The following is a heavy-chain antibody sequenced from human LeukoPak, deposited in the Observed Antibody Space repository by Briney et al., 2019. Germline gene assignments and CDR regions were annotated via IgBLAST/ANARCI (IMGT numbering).Heavy chain of an antibody. CDR3: ASLAAAVDY. J-gene: IGHJ4*02. Sequence: PGRSLRLSCAASGFTFSSYAMHWVRQAPGKGLEWVAVISYDGSNKYYADSVKGRFTISRDNSKNTLYLQMNSLRAEDTAVYYCASLAAAVDYWGQGTLVTVSS. V-gene: IGHV3-30-3*01. D-gene: IGHD6-13*01. CDR1: GFTFSSYA. CDR2: ISYDGSNK.